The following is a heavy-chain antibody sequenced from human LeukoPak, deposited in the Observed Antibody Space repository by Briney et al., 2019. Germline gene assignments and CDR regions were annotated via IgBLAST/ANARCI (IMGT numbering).Heavy chain of an antibody. CDR2: IYYSGST. CDR3: ARAYYYDSSGYYFLSAFDI. J-gene: IGHJ3*02. CDR1: GSSISSGDYY. D-gene: IGHD3-22*01. Sequence: SETLSLTCTVSGSSISSGDYYWSWIRQPPGKGLEWIGYIYYSGSTYYNPSLKSRVTISVDTSKNQFSLKLSSVTAADTAVYYCARAYYYDSSGYYFLSAFDIWGQGTMVTVSS. V-gene: IGHV4-30-4*01.